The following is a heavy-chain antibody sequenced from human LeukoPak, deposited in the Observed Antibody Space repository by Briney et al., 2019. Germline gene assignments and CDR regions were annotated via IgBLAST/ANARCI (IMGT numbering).Heavy chain of an antibody. CDR1: GGSISSYY. Sequence: SETLSLTCTVSGGSISSYYWSWIRQPPGKGLEWIGYAYDSGSTKYNPSLKRRVTISEDTSKNQFSLKPTSVTAADTAVYYCARSLYYDSSGYYWYFDLWGRGTLVTVSS. CDR2: AYDSGST. D-gene: IGHD3-22*01. J-gene: IGHJ2*01. V-gene: IGHV4-59*01. CDR3: ARSLYYDSSGYYWYFDL.